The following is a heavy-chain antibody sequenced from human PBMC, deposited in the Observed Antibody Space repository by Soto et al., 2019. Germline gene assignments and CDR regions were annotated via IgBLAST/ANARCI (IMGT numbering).Heavy chain of an antibody. CDR3: AREIPQQFGDAFDI. J-gene: IGHJ3*02. CDR2: IWYDGSNK. V-gene: IGHV3-33*01. D-gene: IGHD3-16*01. CDR1: GFTFSSYG. Sequence: QVQLVESGGGVVQPGRSLRLSCAASGFTFSSYGMHWVRQAPGKGLEWVAVIWYDGSNKYYADSVKGRFTISRDNSNNTLYLQMNSLRAEDTAVYYFAREIPQQFGDAFDIWGQGTMVTVSS.